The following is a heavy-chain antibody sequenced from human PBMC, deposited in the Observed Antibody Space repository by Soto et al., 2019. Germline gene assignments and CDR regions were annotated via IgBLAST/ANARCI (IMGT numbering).Heavy chain of an antibody. CDR1: GFTFSSYA. D-gene: IGHD3-22*01. V-gene: IGHV3-23*01. Sequence: HPGGSLRLSCAASGFTFSSYAMSWVRQAPGKGLEWVSAISGSGGSTYYADSVKGRFTISRDNSKNTLYLQMNSLRAEDTAVYYCAKAHSSGYYYGFDYWGQGTLVTVSS. CDR3: AKAHSSGYYYGFDY. J-gene: IGHJ4*02. CDR2: ISGSGGST.